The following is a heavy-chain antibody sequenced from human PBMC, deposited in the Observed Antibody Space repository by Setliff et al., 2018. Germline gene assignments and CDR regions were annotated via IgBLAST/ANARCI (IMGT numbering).Heavy chain of an antibody. D-gene: IGHD3-3*01. V-gene: IGHV1-46*01. Sequence: ASVKVSCKASGYTFTSYYMHWVRQAPGQGLEWMGIIDPSGGSTSYAQKFQGRVTMTRDTSTSTVYMELSSLRSEDTAVYYCARDARDFWSGYSSHEGFDPWGQGTLVTVSS. CDR2: IDPSGGST. J-gene: IGHJ5*02. CDR3: ARDARDFWSGYSSHEGFDP. CDR1: GYTFTSYY.